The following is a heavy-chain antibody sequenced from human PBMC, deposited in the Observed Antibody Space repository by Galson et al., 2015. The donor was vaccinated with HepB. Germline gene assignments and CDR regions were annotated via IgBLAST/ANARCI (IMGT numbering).Heavy chain of an antibody. CDR2: IKEDGSEK. V-gene: IGHV3-7*05. CDR3: ARVKRGEWYSFYYYGMDV. Sequence: SLRLSCAASEFILSMYWMNWVRQAPGKGLEWVANIKEDGSEKNDVDSVKGRFTIARDNAKNSLYLQMNSLRAEDTAVYYWARVKRGEWYSFYYYGMDVWGRGTTVTVSS. CDR1: EFILSMYW. J-gene: IGHJ6*02. D-gene: IGHD3-10*01.